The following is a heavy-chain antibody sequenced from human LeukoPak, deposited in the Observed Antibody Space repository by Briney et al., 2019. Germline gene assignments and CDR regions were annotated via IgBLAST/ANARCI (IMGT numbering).Heavy chain of an antibody. J-gene: IGHJ5*02. CDR2: IYYSGST. CDR3: ARVNIVVVPAANWFDP. CDR1: GGSISSYC. D-gene: IGHD2-2*01. Sequence: PSETLSLTCTVSGGSISSYCWSWIRQPPGKGLEWIGYIYYSGSTYYNPSLKSRVTISVDTSKNQFSLKLSSVTAADTAVYYCARVNIVVVPAANWFDPWGQGTLVTVSS. V-gene: IGHV4-59*08.